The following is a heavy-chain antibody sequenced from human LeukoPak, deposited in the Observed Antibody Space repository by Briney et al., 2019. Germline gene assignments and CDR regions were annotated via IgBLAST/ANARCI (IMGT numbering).Heavy chain of an antibody. CDR1: GGSVASTGRY. Sequence: PSETLSLTCTVSGGSVASTGRYWGWIRQPPGTGLEWIGSAYYTGDIYSPPSLKSRLTISVDTSKNQFALTLSSVTAADTAVYYCGRHVSNGWDYHYGLDVWGRGTTVTVSS. J-gene: IGHJ6*02. CDR3: GRHVSNGWDYHYGLDV. D-gene: IGHD6-19*01. V-gene: IGHV4-39*01. CDR2: AYYTGDI.